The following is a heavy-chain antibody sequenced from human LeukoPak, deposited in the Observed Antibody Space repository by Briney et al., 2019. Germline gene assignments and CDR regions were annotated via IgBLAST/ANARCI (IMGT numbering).Heavy chain of an antibody. CDR3: ARDGYYYDSSGYYRFDY. CDR2: IYTSGST. V-gene: IGHV4-4*07. Sequence: SETLSLTCTVSGGSISSYYWSWIRQPAGKGLEWIGRIYTSGSTNYNPSLKCRVTMSVDTSKNQFSLKLSSVTAADTAVYYCARDGYYYDSSGYYRFDYWGQGTLVTVSS. D-gene: IGHD3-22*01. CDR1: GGSISSYY. J-gene: IGHJ4*02.